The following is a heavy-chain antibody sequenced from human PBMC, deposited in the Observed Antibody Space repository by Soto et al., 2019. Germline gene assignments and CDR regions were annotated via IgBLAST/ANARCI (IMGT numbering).Heavy chain of an antibody. CDR3: ARDPTGGYFHYDY. D-gene: IGHD1-26*01. V-gene: IGHV3-30*17. J-gene: IGHJ4*02. CDR2: VSDDGSEQ. CDR1: GFSLRDYG. Sequence: LRLSCAASGFSLRDYGMHWVRQAPGKGLEYVAAVSDDGSEQYYADSVRGRFTISRDNSKNTVYLQLDSLTTGDTAVYYCARDPTGGYFHYDYWGQGALVTVSS.